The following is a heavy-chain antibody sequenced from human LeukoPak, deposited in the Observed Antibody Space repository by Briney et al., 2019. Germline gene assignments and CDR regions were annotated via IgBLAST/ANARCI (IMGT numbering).Heavy chain of an antibody. CDR3: ARHGGPTPHSSGYYNWFDP. V-gene: IGHV4-4*09. D-gene: IGHD3-22*01. CDR2: IYTSGST. Sequence: SETLSLTCTVSGGSISSYYWSWIRQPPGKVLEWIGYIYTSGSTNYNPSLKSRVTISVDTSKNQFSLKLSSVTAADTAVYYCARHGGPTPHSSGYYNWFDPWGQGTLVTVSS. J-gene: IGHJ5*02. CDR1: GGSISSYY.